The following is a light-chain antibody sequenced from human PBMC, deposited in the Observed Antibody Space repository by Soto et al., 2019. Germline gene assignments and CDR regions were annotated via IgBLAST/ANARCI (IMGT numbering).Light chain of an antibody. CDR1: QSVSATY. CDR3: QHYGTSTRT. Sequence: EIVLTQAPGTLSLYQGESATLSCRATQSVSATYLAWYQQKPGQAPRLLIYAASSRATDIPDRFSGSGSGTDFTLAISRLEPEDFAVYWCQHYGTSTRTFGQGTKVDIK. CDR2: AAS. V-gene: IGKV3-20*01. J-gene: IGKJ1*01.